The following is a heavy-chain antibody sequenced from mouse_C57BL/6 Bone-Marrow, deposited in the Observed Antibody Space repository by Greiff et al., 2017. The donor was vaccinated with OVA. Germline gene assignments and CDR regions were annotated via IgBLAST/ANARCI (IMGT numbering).Heavy chain of an antibody. CDR2: IRSKSNNYAT. Sequence: GGGLVQPKGSLKLSCAASGFSFNTYAMNWVRQAPGKGLEWVARIRSKSNNYATYYADSVKDRFTISRDDSESMLYLQMNNLKTEDTAMYYCVRQGGYGYFDVWGTGTTVTVSS. V-gene: IGHV10-1*01. CDR3: VRQGGYGYFDV. CDR1: GFSFNTYA. J-gene: IGHJ1*03.